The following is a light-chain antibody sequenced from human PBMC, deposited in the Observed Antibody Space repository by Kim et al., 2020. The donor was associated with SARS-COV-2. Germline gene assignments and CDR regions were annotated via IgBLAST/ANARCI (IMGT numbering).Light chain of an antibody. CDR1: SSDVASYNL. CDR3: CSYAGSSTLV. V-gene: IGLV2-23*02. Sequence: GQSITISCTGTSSDVASYNLVSWYQQHPGKAPKLMIYEVSKRPSGVSNRFSGSKSGNTASLTISGLQAEDEADYYCCSYAGSSTLVFGGGTQLTVL. CDR2: EVS. J-gene: IGLJ2*01.